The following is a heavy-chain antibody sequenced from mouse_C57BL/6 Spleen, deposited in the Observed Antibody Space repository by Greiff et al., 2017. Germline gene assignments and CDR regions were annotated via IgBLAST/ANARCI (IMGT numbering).Heavy chain of an antibody. CDR1: GFTFSSYA. V-gene: IGHV5-4*01. J-gene: IGHJ2*01. CDR2: ISDGGSYT. CDR3: ARDERKRGFDY. Sequence: EVQLVESGGGLVKPGGSLKLSCAASGFTFSSYAMSWVRQTPEKRLEWVATISDGGSYTYYPDNVKGRFTISRDNAKNNLYLQMSHLKSEDTAMYYCARDERKRGFDYWGQGTTLTVSS.